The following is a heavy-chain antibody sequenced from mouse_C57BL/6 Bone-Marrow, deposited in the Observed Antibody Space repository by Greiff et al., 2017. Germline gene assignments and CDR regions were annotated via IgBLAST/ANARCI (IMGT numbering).Heavy chain of an antibody. J-gene: IGHJ3*01. CDR1: GYTFTSYD. CDR2: IYPRDGST. Sequence: QVQLQQPGAELVKPGASVKLSCKASGYTFTSYDINWVKQRPGQGLEWIGWIYPRDGSTKYNEKFKGKATLTVDTSSSTAYMELHSLTSEDSAVYFCARALTSVVATEGFAYWGQGTLVTVSA. D-gene: IGHD1-1*01. V-gene: IGHV1-85*01. CDR3: ARALTSVVATEGFAY.